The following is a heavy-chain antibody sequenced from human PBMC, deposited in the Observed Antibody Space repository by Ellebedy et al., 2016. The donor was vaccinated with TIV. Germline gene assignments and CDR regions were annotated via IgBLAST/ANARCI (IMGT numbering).Heavy chain of an antibody. CDR2: IYHSGST. V-gene: IGHV4-4*02. J-gene: IGHJ4*02. Sequence: GSLRLSCAVSGGSISSSNWRRWVRQPPGKGLEWIGEIYHSGSTNYNPSLKSRVTISVDKSKNQFSLKLSSVTAADTAVYYCARGYSSGWGYDYWGQGTLVTVSS. D-gene: IGHD6-19*01. CDR1: GGSISSSNW. CDR3: ARGYSSGWGYDY.